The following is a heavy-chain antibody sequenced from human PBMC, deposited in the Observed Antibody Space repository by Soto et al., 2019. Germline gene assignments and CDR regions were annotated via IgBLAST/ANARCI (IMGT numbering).Heavy chain of an antibody. CDR2: MNPKSGDT. D-gene: IGHD6-6*01. CDR3: AREVYGSSSGSRGNWFDP. Sequence: QVQLVQSGAEVKKPGASMKVSCKASGYTFINYDINWVRQASGQGLEWMGWMNPKSGDTGYAQKFQGRVTMTSYTPVTTAYLDLSSLTSEDTAVYFCAREVYGSSSGSRGNWFDPWGQGTLVTVSS. CDR1: GYTFINYD. J-gene: IGHJ5*02. V-gene: IGHV1-8*01.